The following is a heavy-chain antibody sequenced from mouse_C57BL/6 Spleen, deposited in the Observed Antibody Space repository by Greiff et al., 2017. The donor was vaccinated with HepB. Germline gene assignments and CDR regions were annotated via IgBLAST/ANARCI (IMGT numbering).Heavy chain of an antibody. CDR1: GFNIKDDY. CDR3: TTDTTGAWFAY. Sequence: EVQLQQSGAELVRPGASVKLSCTASGFNIKDDYMHWVKQRPEQGLEWIGWIDPENGDTEYASKFQGKATITADTSSNTAYLQISSLTSEDTAVYYCTTDTTGAWFAYWGQGTLVTVSA. D-gene: IGHD1-1*01. J-gene: IGHJ3*01. V-gene: IGHV14-4*01. CDR2: IDPENGDT.